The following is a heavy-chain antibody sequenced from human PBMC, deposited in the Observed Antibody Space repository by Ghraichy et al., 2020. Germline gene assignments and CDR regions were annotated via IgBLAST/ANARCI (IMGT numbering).Heavy chain of an antibody. D-gene: IGHD4-23*01. CDR1: GGSIYSSNW. Sequence: SETLSLTCAVSGGSIYSSNWWTWVRQPPGEGLEWIGEIYHSGTTNYNPSLKSRVTISIDESKNQFSLKLSSVTAADTAMYYCASIDTVVTDAFDIWGQGTMVTVSS. J-gene: IGHJ3*02. CDR2: IYHSGTT. CDR3: ASIDTVVTDAFDI. V-gene: IGHV4-4*02.